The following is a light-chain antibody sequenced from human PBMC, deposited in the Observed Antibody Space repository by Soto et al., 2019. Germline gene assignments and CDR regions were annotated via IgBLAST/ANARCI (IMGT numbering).Light chain of an antibody. Sequence: QSVLTQSPSAAASRGASVKVTCTLSSGHSNYAIAWHQQQPEKGPRYLMKLNIYGNHTKGDGIPDRLSGSSSVDDRHLTNSSLQSDDESDYYCHTLGNGIVVYGGGTKLTVL. J-gene: IGLJ2*01. CDR1: SGHSNYA. V-gene: IGLV4-69*01. CDR3: HTLGNGIVV. CDR2: LNIYGNH.